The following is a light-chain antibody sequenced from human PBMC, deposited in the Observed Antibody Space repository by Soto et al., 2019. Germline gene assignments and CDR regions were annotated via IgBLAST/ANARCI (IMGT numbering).Light chain of an antibody. CDR3: CSYAGSSTLVV. V-gene: IGLV2-23*01. CDR2: EGS. CDR1: SSDVGSYNL. J-gene: IGLJ2*01. Sequence: QSALTQPASVSGSPGQSITISCTGTSSDVGSYNLVSWYQQHPGKAPKLMIYEGSKRPSGVSNRFSGSKSGNTASLTIYGLQAEDAADYYCCSYAGSSTLVVFGGGTKLTVL.